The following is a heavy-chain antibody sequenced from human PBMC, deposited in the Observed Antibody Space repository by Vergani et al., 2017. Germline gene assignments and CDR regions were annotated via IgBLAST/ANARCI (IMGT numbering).Heavy chain of an antibody. Sequence: EVQLVQSGAEVKKPGATVKISCKVSGYTFSDYYMHWVRQAPGKGPEWMGLVDPEDGETKYAEKFQGRVTINADTATDTAYMELSSLRSEDTAVYYCARHYMTPCFDSWGQGTLVTVSS. CDR1: GYTFSDYY. CDR2: VDPEDGET. J-gene: IGHJ4*02. CDR3: ARHYMTPCFDS. V-gene: IGHV1-69-2*01. D-gene: IGHD2-2*02.